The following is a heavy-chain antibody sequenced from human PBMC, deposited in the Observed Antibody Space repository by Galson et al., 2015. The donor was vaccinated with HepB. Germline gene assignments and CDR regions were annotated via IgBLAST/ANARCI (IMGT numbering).Heavy chain of an antibody. CDR2: ISYDGSNK. V-gene: IGHV3-30*18. CDR1: TFTFSNYD. CDR3: AKNGEDCSGGTCYSGYTWFDP. D-gene: IGHD2-15*01. J-gene: IGHJ5*02. Sequence: SLRLSCAVSTFTFSNYDMHWVRQAPGKGLEWVAVISYDGSNKYYADSVKSRFTISRDNSKNTLYLQMDSLRAEDTAIYYCAKNGEDCSGGTCYSGYTWFDPLGPGNPGHRLV.